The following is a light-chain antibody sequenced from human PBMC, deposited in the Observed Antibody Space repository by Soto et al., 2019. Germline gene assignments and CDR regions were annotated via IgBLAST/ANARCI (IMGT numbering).Light chain of an antibody. CDR2: AAS. CDR1: QRVSTY. Sequence: DIQMTQSRSSLSASVGDRVTITCRASQRVSTYLNWYQQKPEKAPKLLIYAASSLQSGVPSRFSGSGSGTDFTLTISSLQPEDFATYYCQQSYSTPRTFGQGTKLEIK. CDR3: QQSYSTPRT. V-gene: IGKV1-39*01. J-gene: IGKJ2*01.